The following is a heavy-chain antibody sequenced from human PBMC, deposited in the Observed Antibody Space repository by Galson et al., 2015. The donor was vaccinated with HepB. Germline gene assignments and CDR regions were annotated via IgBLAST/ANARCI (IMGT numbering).Heavy chain of an antibody. CDR3: ARDWALDY. Sequence: SLRLSCAAPGFTFSSYAMHWVRQAPGKGLEWVAVISYDGSNKYYADSVKGRFTISRDNSKNTLYLQMNSLRAEDTAVYYCARDWALDYWGQGTLVTVSS. V-gene: IGHV3-30-3*01. CDR2: ISYDGSNK. CDR1: GFTFSSYA. J-gene: IGHJ4*02. D-gene: IGHD3-16*01.